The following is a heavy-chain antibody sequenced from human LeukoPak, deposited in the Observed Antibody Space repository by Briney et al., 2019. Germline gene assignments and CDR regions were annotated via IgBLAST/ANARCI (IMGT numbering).Heavy chain of an antibody. CDR2: IIPIFGTA. CDR1: GGTFSSYA. V-gene: IGHV1-69*05. D-gene: IGHD6-13*01. J-gene: IGHJ5*02. CDR3: ASRAYSSSWYGVGWFDP. Sequence: SVKVSCKASGGTFSSYAISWVRQAPGQGLEWMGGIIPIFGTANYAQKFQGRVTITTDESTSTAYMELSSLRSEDTAVYYCASRAYSSSWYGVGWFDPWGQGTLVTVSS.